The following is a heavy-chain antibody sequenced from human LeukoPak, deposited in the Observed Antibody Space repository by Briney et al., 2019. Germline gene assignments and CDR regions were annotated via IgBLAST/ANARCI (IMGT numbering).Heavy chain of an antibody. CDR3: ARGLRKWELLVKGDAFDI. CDR1: GYTFTSYG. CDR2: ISAYNGNT. J-gene: IGHJ3*02. V-gene: IGHV1-18*01. Sequence: GASVKVSCKASGYTFTSYGITWVRQAPGQGLEWMGWISAYNGNTNYAQKLQGRVTMTTDTSTSTAYMELRSLRSDDTAVYYCARGLRKWELLVKGDAFDIRGQGTTVTVSS. D-gene: IGHD1-26*01.